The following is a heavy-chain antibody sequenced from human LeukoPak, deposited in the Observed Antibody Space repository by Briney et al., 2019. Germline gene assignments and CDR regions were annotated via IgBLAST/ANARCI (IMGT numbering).Heavy chain of an antibody. CDR2: IYYGRTT. V-gene: IGHV4-59*01. Sequence: PSETLSLTCTVSGGSISSYYWSWIRQPPGKGLEWIGYIYYGRTTNYNHSLKSRVTISVDTSKNQFSLRLSSVTAADTAVYYCARGVYIAAAKYGYWGQETLVTVSS. CDR1: GGSISSYY. D-gene: IGHD6-13*01. CDR3: ARGVYIAAAKYGY. J-gene: IGHJ4*02.